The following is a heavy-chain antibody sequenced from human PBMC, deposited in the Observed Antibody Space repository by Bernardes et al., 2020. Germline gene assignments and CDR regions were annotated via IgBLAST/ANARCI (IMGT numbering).Heavy chain of an antibody. Sequence: SETLSLTCTVSGGSIRGYYWSWIRQPPGKGLEWIGCIYSSGSPEYNPSLKSRVTISVDTSKNQFSLNLNSVGAADTAVYYCARAPTVPTRRVGFDYWGQGALVTVSS. V-gene: IGHV4-59*01. CDR1: GGSIRGYY. CDR2: IYSSGSP. J-gene: IGHJ4*02. D-gene: IGHD4-17*01. CDR3: ARAPTVPTRRVGFDY.